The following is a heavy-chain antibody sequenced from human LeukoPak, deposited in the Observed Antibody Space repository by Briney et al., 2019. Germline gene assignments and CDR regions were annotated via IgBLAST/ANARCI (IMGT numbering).Heavy chain of an antibody. J-gene: IGHJ4*02. CDR3: ARGFGSGY. Sequence: GGSLRLSCAASGFTFNNYEMNWVRQAPGKGLEWVSHISSSGGSIKYADSVNGRFTISRDNAKNSLSLQMNSLRAEDTAVYYCARGFGSGYWGQGTLVIVSS. CDR1: GFTFNNYE. V-gene: IGHV3-48*03. CDR2: ISSSGGSI. D-gene: IGHD3-16*01.